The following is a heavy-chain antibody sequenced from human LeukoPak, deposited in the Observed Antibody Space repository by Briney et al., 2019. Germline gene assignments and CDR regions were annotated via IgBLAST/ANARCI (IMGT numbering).Heavy chain of an antibody. CDR1: GGTFSSYA. CDR2: IIPILGIA. D-gene: IGHD6-13*01. CDR3: ARATSAAGSGFDY. Sequence: SVKVSCKASGGTFSSYAISWVRQAPGQGLEWMGRIIPILGIANYAQKFQGRVTITADKSTSTAYMELSSLRSEDTAAYYCARATSAAGSGFDYWGQGTLVTVSS. V-gene: IGHV1-69*04. J-gene: IGHJ4*02.